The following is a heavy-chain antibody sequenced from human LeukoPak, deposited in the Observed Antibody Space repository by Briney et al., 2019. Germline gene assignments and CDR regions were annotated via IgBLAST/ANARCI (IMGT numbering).Heavy chain of an antibody. CDR1: GFTFSSFT. Sequence: KPGGSLRLSCAASGFTFSSFTMNWVRQAPGRGLEWVSSITSSSGYIQYADSVKGRFTISRDNAMNSLYLQMNSLRAEDTAIYYCARELVTSSYWGQGTLVTVSS. CDR2: ITSSSGYI. CDR3: ARELVTSSY. J-gene: IGHJ4*02. D-gene: IGHD4-23*01. V-gene: IGHV3-21*01.